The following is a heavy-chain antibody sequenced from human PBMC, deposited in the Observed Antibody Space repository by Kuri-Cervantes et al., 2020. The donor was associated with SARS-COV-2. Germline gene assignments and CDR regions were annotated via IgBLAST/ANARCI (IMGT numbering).Heavy chain of an antibody. J-gene: IGHJ4*02. CDR1: GFTFSSYS. CDR3: ARAGRWLQSTPFDY. Sequence: GGSLRLSCAASGFTFSSYSMNWVRQAPGKGLEWVSSISSSSSYIYYADSVKGRFTISRDNAKNSLYLQMNILRAEDTAVYYCARAGRWLQSTPFDYWGQGTLVTVSS. CDR2: ISSSSSYI. D-gene: IGHD5-24*01. V-gene: IGHV3-21*01.